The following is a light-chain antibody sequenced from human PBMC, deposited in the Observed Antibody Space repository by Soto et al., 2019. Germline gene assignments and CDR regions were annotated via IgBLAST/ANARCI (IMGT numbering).Light chain of an antibody. V-gene: IGLV2-14*01. J-gene: IGLJ2*01. CDR2: DVS. CDR1: SSDVGGYNY. CDR3: SSYTSSSPPVV. Sequence: QSVLTQPASVSGSPGQSITISCTGTSSDVGGYNYVSWYQQHPGKATKLMIYDVSNRPSGVSNRFSGSKSGNTASLTISGLQAEDEADYYCSSYTSSSPPVVFGGGTKLTVL.